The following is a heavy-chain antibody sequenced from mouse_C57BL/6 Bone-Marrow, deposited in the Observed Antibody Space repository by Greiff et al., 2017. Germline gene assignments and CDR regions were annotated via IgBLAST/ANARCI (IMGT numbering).Heavy chain of an antibody. CDR1: GYTFTSYW. V-gene: IGHV1-69*01. D-gene: IGHD4-1*01. CDR2: IDPSDSYT. Sequence: QVQLQQPGAELVLPGASVKLSCKASGYTFTSYWMHWVKQRPGQGLEWIGEIDPSDSYTNYNQQFKGKSTLTVDKSSSTAYMQLSSLTSEDSAVYYGAGTYFAYWGQGTLVTVSA. CDR3: AGTYFAY. J-gene: IGHJ3*01.